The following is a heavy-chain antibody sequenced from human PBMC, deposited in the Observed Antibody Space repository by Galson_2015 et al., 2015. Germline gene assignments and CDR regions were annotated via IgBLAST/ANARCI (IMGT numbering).Heavy chain of an antibody. CDR1: GFTVTNTY. CDR2: IYGGGST. Sequence: SLRLSCAASGFTVTNTYMTWVCQAPGKGLEWVSIIYGGGSTYYADSVKGRFTISRDKSKNTLHLQMNSLRADDTAVYYCARTIAGAVVDFWGQGTMVTVSS. D-gene: IGHD6-13*01. J-gene: IGHJ3*01. CDR3: ARTIAGAVVDF. V-gene: IGHV3-53*01.